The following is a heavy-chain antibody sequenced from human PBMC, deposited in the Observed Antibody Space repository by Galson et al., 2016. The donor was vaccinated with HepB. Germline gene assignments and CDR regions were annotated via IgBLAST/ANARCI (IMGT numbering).Heavy chain of an antibody. CDR2: INYDGSVK. V-gene: IGHV3-7*01. CDR1: GFTFTAYW. CDR3: MSGYTSGI. Sequence: SLRLSCAASGFTFTAYWMTWVRQAPGKGLEWVANINYDGSVKYYVDSAKGRFTISGDNAQNSVFLQMNSLRVEDTAMYFCMSGYTSGIWGQGTMVTVSS. D-gene: IGHD6-13*01. J-gene: IGHJ3*02.